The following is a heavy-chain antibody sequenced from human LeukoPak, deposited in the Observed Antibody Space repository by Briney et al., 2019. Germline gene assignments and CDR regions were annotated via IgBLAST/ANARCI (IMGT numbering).Heavy chain of an antibody. Sequence: GGSLRLSCAASGFTFSSYAMSWVRQAPGKGLEWVSSISSSSSYIYYADSVKGRFTISRDNAKNSLYLQMNSLRAEDTAVYYCARGMRDSVKCNDYWGQGTLVTVSS. CDR2: ISSSSSYI. CDR1: GFTFSSYA. D-gene: IGHD4-17*01. V-gene: IGHV3-21*01. CDR3: ARGMRDSVKCNDY. J-gene: IGHJ4*02.